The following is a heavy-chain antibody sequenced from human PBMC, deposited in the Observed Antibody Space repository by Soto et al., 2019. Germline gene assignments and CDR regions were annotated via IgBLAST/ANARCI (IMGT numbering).Heavy chain of an antibody. Sequence: SETLSLTCTVSGGSISSYYWSWIRQPPGKGLEWIGYIYYSGSTNYNPSLKSRVTISVDTSKNQFSLKLSSVTAADTAVYYCARSRGYDYGDPLDYWGQGTLVTVSS. D-gene: IGHD4-17*01. CDR1: GGSISSYY. CDR3: ARSRGYDYGDPLDY. J-gene: IGHJ4*02. CDR2: IYYSGST. V-gene: IGHV4-59*08.